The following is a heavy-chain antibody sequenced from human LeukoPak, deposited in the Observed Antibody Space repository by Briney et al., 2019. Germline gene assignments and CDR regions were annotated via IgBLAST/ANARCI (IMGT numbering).Heavy chain of an antibody. J-gene: IGHJ5*02. V-gene: IGHV4-34*01. CDR2: INHSGST. D-gene: IGHD3-22*01. Sequence: KTSETLSLTCAAYGGSFSGYYWSWIRQPPGKGLEWIGEINHSGSTNYNPSLKSRVTISVDTSKNQFSLKLSSVTAADTAVYYCARAPNYYDSSGYYLSWGQGTLVTVSS. CDR3: ARAPNYYDSSGYYLS. CDR1: GGSFSGYY.